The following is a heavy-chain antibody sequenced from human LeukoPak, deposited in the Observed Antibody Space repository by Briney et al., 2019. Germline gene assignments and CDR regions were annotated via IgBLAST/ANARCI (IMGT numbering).Heavy chain of an antibody. CDR2: IYISGST. J-gene: IGHJ4*02. V-gene: IGHV4-4*09. Sequence: SETLSLTCTVSGGSISSYYWSWIRQPPGEGLEWIGYIYISGSTNYSPSLMSRVTLSVDASRNQFSLKLSSVTAADTAVYYCATVRIAARPYFDYWGQGTLVTVSS. CDR3: ATVRIAARPYFDY. CDR1: GGSISSYY. D-gene: IGHD6-6*01.